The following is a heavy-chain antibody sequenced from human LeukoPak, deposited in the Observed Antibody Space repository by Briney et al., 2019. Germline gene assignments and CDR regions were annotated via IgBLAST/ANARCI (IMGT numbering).Heavy chain of an antibody. D-gene: IGHD3-10*01. CDR1: GFAFSSYS. V-gene: IGHV3-21*04. CDR3: ARDGSGSSLPFDI. Sequence: GGSLRLSCAASGFAFSSYSMNWVRQAPGKGLEWVSSISSTSSYIYYADSVKGRFTISRDNAKNSLYLQMNSLRAEDTAVYYCARDGSGSSLPFDIWGQGTMVTVSS. CDR2: ISSTSSYI. J-gene: IGHJ3*02.